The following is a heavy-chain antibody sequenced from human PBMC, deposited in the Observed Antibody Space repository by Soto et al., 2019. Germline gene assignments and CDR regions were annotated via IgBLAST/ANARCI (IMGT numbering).Heavy chain of an antibody. D-gene: IGHD3-3*02. V-gene: IGHV1-18*01. CDR3: ARDRIFGVVRRTQHTYGMDV. CDR1: GYTFTSYG. Sequence: QVQLVQSGAEVKKPGASVKVSCKASGYTFTSYGISWVRQAPGQGLEWMGWISAYNGNTNYAQKLQGRVTMTTDTSTSTAYMELRSLRSDDTAVYYCARDRIFGVVRRTQHTYGMDVWGQGTTVTVSS. CDR2: ISAYNGNT. J-gene: IGHJ6*02.